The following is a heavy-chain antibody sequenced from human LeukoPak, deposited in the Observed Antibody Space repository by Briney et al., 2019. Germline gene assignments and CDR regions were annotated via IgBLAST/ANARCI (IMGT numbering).Heavy chain of an antibody. D-gene: IGHD3-3*01. CDR3: AKEFSAYYDFWSGLYYFDY. CDR2: ISWNSGSI. V-gene: IGHV3-9*01. Sequence: GGSLRLSCAASGFTFDDYAMHWVRQAPGKGLGWVSGISWNSGSIGYADSVKGRFTISRDNAKNSLYLQMNSLRAEDTALYYCAKEFSAYYDFWSGLYYFDYWGQGTLVTVSS. CDR1: GFTFDDYA. J-gene: IGHJ4*02.